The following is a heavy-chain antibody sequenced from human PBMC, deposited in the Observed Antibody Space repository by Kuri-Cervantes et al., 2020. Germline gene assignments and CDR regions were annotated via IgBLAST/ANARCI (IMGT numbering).Heavy chain of an antibody. CDR3: ARLGMAGYFDY. CDR1: GFTFSSYG. V-gene: IGHV3-33*01. D-gene: IGHD6-19*01. J-gene: IGHJ4*02. CDR2: IWYDGSNK. Sequence: GESLKISCAASGFTFSSYGMHWVRQAPGKGLEWVAVIWYDGSNKYYADSVKGRFTISRDNSKNTLYLQMNSLRAEDTAVYYCARLGMAGYFDYWGQGTLVTVSS.